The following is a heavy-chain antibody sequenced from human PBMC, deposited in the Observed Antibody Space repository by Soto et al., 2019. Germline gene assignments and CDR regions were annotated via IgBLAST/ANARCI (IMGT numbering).Heavy chain of an antibody. CDR2: IIPILGIA. Sequence: VASVKVSCKASGGTFSSYTISWVRQAPGQGLEWMGRIIPILGIANYAQKFQGRVTITADKSTSTAYMELSSLRSEDTAVYYCARALMVRGVTNWFDPWGQGTLVTVSS. CDR1: GGTFSSYT. CDR3: ARALMVRGVTNWFDP. J-gene: IGHJ5*02. V-gene: IGHV1-69*02. D-gene: IGHD3-10*01.